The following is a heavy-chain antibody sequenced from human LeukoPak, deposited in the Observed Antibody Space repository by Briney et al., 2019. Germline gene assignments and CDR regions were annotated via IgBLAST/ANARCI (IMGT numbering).Heavy chain of an antibody. CDR2: LSSSSSVI. V-gene: IGHV3-48*01. J-gene: IGHJ5*02. CDR1: GFTFSTYA. Sequence: GGSLRLSCAASGFTFSTYAMDWVRQAPGKGLEWVSYLSSSSSVIYHADSVKGRFTISRDNAKNSLYLQMNSLRTEDTAVYYCARGFYDILTGYYTWNPWGQGTLVTVSS. CDR3: ARGFYDILTGYYTWNP. D-gene: IGHD3-9*01.